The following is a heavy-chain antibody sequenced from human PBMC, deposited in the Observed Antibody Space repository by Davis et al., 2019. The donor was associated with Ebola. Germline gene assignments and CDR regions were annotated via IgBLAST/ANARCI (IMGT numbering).Heavy chain of an antibody. D-gene: IGHD4-11*01. J-gene: IGHJ6*02. CDR2: IDPTDSYT. V-gene: IGHV5-10-1*01. CDR3: ARHCDYSNFYNYYGMDV. CDR1: GYSFTSYW. Sequence: GESLKISCTGSGYSFTSYWISWVRQTPGKGLEWMGQIDPTDSYTNYRPSFQGHVTISADKSISTAYLQSSSLKASDTATYYCARHCDYSNFYNYYGMDVWGQGTTVSVSS.